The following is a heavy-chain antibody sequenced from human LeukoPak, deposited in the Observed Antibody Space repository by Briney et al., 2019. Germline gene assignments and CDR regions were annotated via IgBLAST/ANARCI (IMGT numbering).Heavy chain of an antibody. CDR3: ARDLGTTGEVKFDP. D-gene: IGHD4-17*01. CDR2: IYNSGST. CDR1: GGSISSSSYY. J-gene: IGHJ5*02. Sequence: SETLSLTCTVSGGSISSSSYYWSWIRQPAGKGLEWIGRIYNSGSTTYNPSLKSRVTMSVDTSKNQFSLKLSSVTAADTAVYYCARDLGTTGEVKFDPWGQGTLVTVSS. V-gene: IGHV4-61*02.